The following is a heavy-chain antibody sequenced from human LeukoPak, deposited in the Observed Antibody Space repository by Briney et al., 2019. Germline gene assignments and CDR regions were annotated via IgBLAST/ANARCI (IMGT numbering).Heavy chain of an antibody. CDR2: ITRSSDYI. J-gene: IGHJ4*02. Sequence: GGSLRLSCAASGFTVSSNYMSWVRQAPGKGLEWVSSITRSSDYIYYADSVKGRFTISRDNAKNSLYLQMNSLRAEDTAVYYCGRNQGYTYASVWGQGTLVTVSS. CDR3: GRNQGYTYASV. D-gene: IGHD2-8*01. CDR1: GFTVSSNY. V-gene: IGHV3-21*06.